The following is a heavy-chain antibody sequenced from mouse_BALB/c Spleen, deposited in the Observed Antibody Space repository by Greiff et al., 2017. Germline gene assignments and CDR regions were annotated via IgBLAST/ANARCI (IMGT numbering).Heavy chain of an antibody. V-gene: IGHV2-6-7*01. Sequence: VQLQESGPGLVAPSQSLSISCTASGFSLTGYDVNWVRQPPGKGLEWLGMIWGDGSTDYNSALKSRLSIIKDNSKSQVFLKMNSLQTDDTARYYCARYGNYERYGLDYWGQGTSVTVSA. J-gene: IGHJ4*01. CDR3: ARYGNYERYGLDY. D-gene: IGHD2-1*01. CDR2: IWGDGST. CDR1: GFSLTGYD.